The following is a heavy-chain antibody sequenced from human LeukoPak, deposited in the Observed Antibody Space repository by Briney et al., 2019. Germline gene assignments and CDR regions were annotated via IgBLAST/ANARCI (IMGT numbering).Heavy chain of an antibody. CDR1: GGSISSGGYY. J-gene: IGHJ6*02. V-gene: IGHV4-31*03. D-gene: IGHD2-2*01. CDR2: IYYSGST. CDR3: ARDTSTRDYYYYGMDV. Sequence: SETLSLTCTVSGGSISSGGYYWSWIRQHPGKGLEWIGYIYYSGSTYYNPSLKSRVTLSVDTSKNRFSLKLSSVTAADTAVYYCARDTSTRDYYYYGMDVWGQGTTVTVSS.